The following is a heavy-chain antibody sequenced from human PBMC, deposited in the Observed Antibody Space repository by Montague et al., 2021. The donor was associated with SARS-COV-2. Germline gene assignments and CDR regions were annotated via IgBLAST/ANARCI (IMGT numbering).Heavy chain of an antibody. CDR2: IYWDDDK. CDR1: GFSLNASGVG. CDR3: AHSPIERGF. V-gene: IGHV2-5*02. Sequence: PALVKPTQTLTLTRTFSGFSLNASGVGVGWIRQPPGKALEWLASIYWDDDKRYSPSLKTRLTITKDTSKSQVVLRMTNVDPVDTATYYCAHSPIERGFWGQGTLVTVSS. D-gene: IGHD5-24*01. J-gene: IGHJ4*02.